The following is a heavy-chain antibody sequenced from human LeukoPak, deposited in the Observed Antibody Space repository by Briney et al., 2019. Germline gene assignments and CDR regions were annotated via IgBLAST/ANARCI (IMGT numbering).Heavy chain of an antibody. D-gene: IGHD6-13*01. CDR1: GFTFSSYW. Sequence: GGSLRLSCAASGFTFSSYWMHWVRQAPGKGLVWVSRINSDGSSTSYADSVKGRFTIPRDNAKNTLYLQMNSLRAEDTAVYYCARDPAPLDSSSWKDYWGQGTLVTVSS. CDR2: INSDGSST. CDR3: ARDPAPLDSSSWKDY. V-gene: IGHV3-74*01. J-gene: IGHJ4*02.